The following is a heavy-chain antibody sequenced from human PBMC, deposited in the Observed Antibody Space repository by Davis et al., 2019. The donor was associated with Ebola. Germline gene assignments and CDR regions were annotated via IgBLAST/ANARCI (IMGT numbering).Heavy chain of an antibody. V-gene: IGHV4-4*02. J-gene: IGHJ6*02. Sequence: MPGGSLRLSCAVSRGPISSSKWWSWLRQPPGKGSEWIGEIYHSGSTNYNRSLKSRVTISVDKSKNKFSLKLSSVTAADTAVYYCARGGYCSSTSCYGYYYYGMDVWGQGTTVTVSS. D-gene: IGHD2-2*01. CDR3: ARGGYCSSTSCYGYYYYGMDV. CDR1: RGPISSSKW. CDR2: IYHSGST.